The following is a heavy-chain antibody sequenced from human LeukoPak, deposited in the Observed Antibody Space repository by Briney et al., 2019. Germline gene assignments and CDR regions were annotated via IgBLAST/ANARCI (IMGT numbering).Heavy chain of an antibody. CDR1: GGYISDYF. V-gene: IGHV4-4*07. Sequence: SETLSLTCTVFGGYISDYFWTWIRQSAGKGLEWIGRVQISENNNYNPSLRSRVTLSLDTSKNQFSLQLTSVTAADTAIYYCARESVAAGTRWFDYRGQGTLVTVSS. CDR2: VQISENN. D-gene: IGHD6-13*01. CDR3: ARESVAAGTRWFDY. J-gene: IGHJ4*02.